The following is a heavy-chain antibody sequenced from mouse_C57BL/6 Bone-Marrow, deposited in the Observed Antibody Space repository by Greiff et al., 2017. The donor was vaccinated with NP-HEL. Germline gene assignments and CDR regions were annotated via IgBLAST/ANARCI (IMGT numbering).Heavy chain of an antibody. V-gene: IGHV14-4*01. CDR1: GFNIKDDY. D-gene: IGHD1-1*01. Sequence: VQLKQSGAELVRPGASVKLSCTASGFNIKDDYMHWVKQRPEQGLEWIGWIDPENGDTEYASKFQGKATITADTSSNTAYLQLSSLTSEDTAVYYCTTRTTVVGRDYWGKGTTLTVSS. J-gene: IGHJ2*01. CDR3: TTRTTVVGRDY. CDR2: IDPENGDT.